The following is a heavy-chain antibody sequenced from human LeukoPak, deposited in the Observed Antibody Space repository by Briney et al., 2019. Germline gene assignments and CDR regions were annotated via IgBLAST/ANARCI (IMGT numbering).Heavy chain of an antibody. D-gene: IGHD2/OR15-2a*01. CDR1: GRYW. CDR2: INSDGSWT. Sequence: GGSLRLSCAASGRYWMHWVRQAPGKGLVWVSHINSDGSWTSYADSVKGRFTISKDNAKNTVYLQMSNLRVEDTAVYYCVSFYETYWGRGTLVTVSS. V-gene: IGHV3-74*01. J-gene: IGHJ4*02. CDR3: VSFYETY.